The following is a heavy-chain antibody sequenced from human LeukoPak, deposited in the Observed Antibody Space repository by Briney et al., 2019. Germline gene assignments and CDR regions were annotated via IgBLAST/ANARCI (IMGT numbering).Heavy chain of an antibody. CDR2: IIPIFGTA. CDR1: GGTFSSYA. J-gene: IGHJ4*02. D-gene: IGHD3-22*01. V-gene: IGHV1-69*06. Sequence: ASVKVSCKASGGTFSSYAISWVRQAPGQGLEWMGGIIPIFGTANYAQKFQGRVTITADKSTSTAYMELSSLRSEDTAVYYCARGNGYYDSSGPAGYWGQGTLVTVSS. CDR3: ARGNGYYDSSGPAGY.